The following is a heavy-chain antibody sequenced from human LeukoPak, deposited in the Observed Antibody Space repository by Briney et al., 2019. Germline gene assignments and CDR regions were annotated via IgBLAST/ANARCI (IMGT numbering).Heavy chain of an antibody. CDR3: ARVRSGSYYFDY. V-gene: IGHV4-4*07. Sequence: SETLSLTCSVSGGSIGSYYWSWIRQPAGKGLEWIGRIYSSGITNCNPSLKSRVTMSVDTSKNQFSLKLNSVTAADTAFYYCARVRSGSYYFDYWGQGTLVTVSS. CDR1: GGSIGSYY. D-gene: IGHD1-26*01. CDR2: IYSSGIT. J-gene: IGHJ4*02.